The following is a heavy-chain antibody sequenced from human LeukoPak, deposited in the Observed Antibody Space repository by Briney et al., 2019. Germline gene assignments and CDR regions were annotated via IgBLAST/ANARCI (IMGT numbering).Heavy chain of an antibody. Sequence: GGSLRLSCADSGFTFSSDSMNWVRQAPGKGPEWVSYISSSYITYYADSVKGRLTISRDNAKNSLYLQMNSLRAEDTAVYYCARQVTTYDFWGQGTLVTVSS. V-gene: IGHV3-48*01. CDR1: GFTFSSDS. CDR3: ARQVTTYDF. J-gene: IGHJ4*02. CDR2: ISSSYIT. D-gene: IGHD4-17*01.